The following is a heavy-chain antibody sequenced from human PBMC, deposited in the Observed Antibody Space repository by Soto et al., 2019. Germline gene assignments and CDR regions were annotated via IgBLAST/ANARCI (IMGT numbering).Heavy chain of an antibody. Sequence: QVQLQESGPGLVKPSETLSLTCTVSGGSISGSSYYWGWIRQPPGKGLEWIGSIHYTETTYYNPSLKSRVTKSVDASKNQLFLKLSFVTAADTAVYYCARPHCSSSNCPNWFDPWGQGTLVTVSS. D-gene: IGHD2-2*01. V-gene: IGHV4-39*01. CDR3: ARPHCSSSNCPNWFDP. CDR2: IHYTETT. CDR1: GGSISGSSYY. J-gene: IGHJ5*02.